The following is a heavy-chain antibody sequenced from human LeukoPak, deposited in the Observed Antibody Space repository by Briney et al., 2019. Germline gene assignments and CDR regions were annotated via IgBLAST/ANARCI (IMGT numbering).Heavy chain of an antibody. J-gene: IGHJ4*02. Sequence: PSETLSLTCAVSGGSISSGGYSWSWIRQPPGKGLEWIGYICHSGSTYYNPSLKSRVTISVDRSKNQFSLKLSSVTAADTAVYYCARAQNSGYPDYWGQGTLVTVSS. V-gene: IGHV4-30-2*01. D-gene: IGHD3-22*01. CDR2: ICHSGST. CDR3: ARAQNSGYPDY. CDR1: GGSISSGGYS.